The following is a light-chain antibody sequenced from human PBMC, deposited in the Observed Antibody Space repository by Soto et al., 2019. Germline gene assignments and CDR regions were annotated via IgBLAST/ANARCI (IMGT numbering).Light chain of an antibody. Sequence: EIVMTQSPATLSVSPGERATLSCRASQSISSNLVWYQQKPGQAPRLLIYGASTRATGIPARFSGSGSGTEFILTISSLQSEDCAVYYCQEFYNWPVTFGQGTKVEIK. CDR2: GAS. CDR3: QEFYNWPVT. J-gene: IGKJ1*01. V-gene: IGKV3-15*01. CDR1: QSISSN.